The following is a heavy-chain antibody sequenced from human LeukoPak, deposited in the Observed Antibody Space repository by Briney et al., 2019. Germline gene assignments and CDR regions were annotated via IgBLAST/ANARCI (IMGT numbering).Heavy chain of an antibody. Sequence: ASVKVSCKASGYTFTSYDINWVRQANGQGLEWMGWMNPNSGNTGYAQKFQGRVTMTRNTSISTAYMELSSLRSEDTAVYYCARGKYYDFWSGYFYYYYGMDVWGQGTTVTVSS. D-gene: IGHD3-3*01. CDR1: GYTFTSYD. CDR2: MNPNSGNT. V-gene: IGHV1-8*01. CDR3: ARGKYYDFWSGYFYYYYGMDV. J-gene: IGHJ6*02.